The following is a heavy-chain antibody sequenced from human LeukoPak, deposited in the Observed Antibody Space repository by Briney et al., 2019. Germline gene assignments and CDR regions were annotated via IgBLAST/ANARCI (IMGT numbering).Heavy chain of an antibody. CDR2: IYYSGST. D-gene: IGHD6-13*01. J-gene: IGHJ2*01. Sequence: SETLSLTCTVSGGSISSYYWSWIRQPPGKGLEWIGDIYYSGSTNYNPSLKSRVTISVDTSKNQFSLKLSSVTAADTAVYYCARHNKGSWYRYFDLWGRGTLVTVSS. CDR1: GGSISSYY. V-gene: IGHV4-59*08. CDR3: ARHNKGSWYRYFDL.